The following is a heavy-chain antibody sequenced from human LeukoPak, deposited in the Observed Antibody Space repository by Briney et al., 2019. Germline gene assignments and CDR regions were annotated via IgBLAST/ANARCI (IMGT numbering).Heavy chain of an antibody. Sequence: GGSLRLSCAASGFTFSSYSLNWVRQAPGKGLDWVSSISSSSSYIYYADSVKGRFTISRDNAKNSLYLQMNSLRAEDTAVYYCAREGVVYCSSTSCYGYYYYGMDVWGQGTTVTVSS. CDR1: GFTFSSYS. D-gene: IGHD2-2*01. CDR3: AREGVVYCSSTSCYGYYYYGMDV. V-gene: IGHV3-21*01. CDR2: ISSSSSYI. J-gene: IGHJ6*02.